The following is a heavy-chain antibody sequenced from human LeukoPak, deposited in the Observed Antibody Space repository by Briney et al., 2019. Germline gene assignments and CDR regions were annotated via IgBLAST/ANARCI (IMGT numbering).Heavy chain of an antibody. CDR3: AKAAVRSGVVVPAASTHYFDY. CDR2: ISWNRGSI. Sequence: GGSLRLSCAASGFTFDDYAMHWVRQAPGKGLEWVSGISWNRGSIGYADSVKGRFTISRDNAKNSLYLQMNSLRAEDTAVYYCAKAAVRSGVVVPAASTHYFDYWGQGTLVTVSS. CDR1: GFTFDDYA. D-gene: IGHD2-2*01. J-gene: IGHJ4*02. V-gene: IGHV3-9*01.